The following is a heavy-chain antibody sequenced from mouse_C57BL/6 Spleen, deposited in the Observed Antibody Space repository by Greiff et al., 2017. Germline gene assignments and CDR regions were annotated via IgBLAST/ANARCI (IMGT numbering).Heavy chain of an antibody. D-gene: IGHD2-3*01. Sequence: QVQLQQSGPGLVQPSQSLSITCTVSGFSFTSSGVNWVRQSPEQGLEWLGVIWSGGSTDYNAAFISRLSISQDNSKRQVFFKMNRLQADDTAIYYCARNLEGRWAALAYWGQGTLVTVSA. CDR3: ARNLEGRWAALAY. J-gene: IGHJ3*01. CDR2: IWSGGST. V-gene: IGHV2-2*01. CDR1: GFSFTSSG.